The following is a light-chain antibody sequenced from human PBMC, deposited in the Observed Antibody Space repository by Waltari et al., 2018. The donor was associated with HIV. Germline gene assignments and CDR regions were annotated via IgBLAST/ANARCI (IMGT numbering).Light chain of an antibody. Sequence: IQMTQSPSPLSAPVGDSVTITCRASQTVSNKVNWYQQKPGKAPQLLIYDGSILESGVPSRFSGGGSGTDFTLTITSLQPDDFVTYFCQQSYSSPLTFGPGTKLDSK. CDR2: DGS. CDR1: QTVSNK. V-gene: IGKV1-39*01. J-gene: IGKJ3*01. CDR3: QQSYSSPLT.